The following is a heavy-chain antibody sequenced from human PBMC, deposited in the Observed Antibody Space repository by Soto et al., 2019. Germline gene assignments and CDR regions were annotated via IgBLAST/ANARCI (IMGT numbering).Heavy chain of an antibody. J-gene: IGHJ4*02. CDR2: IIPIFGTA. Sequence: ASVKVSCKASGGTFSSYAISWGRQAPGQGLEWMGGIIPIFGTANYAQKFQGRVTITADESTSTAYMELSSLRSEATAVYYCASPPSIAARPGNFDYWGQGTLVTVSS. D-gene: IGHD6-6*01. CDR3: ASPPSIAARPGNFDY. CDR1: GGTFSSYA. V-gene: IGHV1-69*13.